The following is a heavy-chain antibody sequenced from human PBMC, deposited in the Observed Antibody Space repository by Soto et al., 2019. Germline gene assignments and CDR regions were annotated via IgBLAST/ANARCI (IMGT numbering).Heavy chain of an antibody. V-gene: IGHV3-30*18. J-gene: IGHJ4*02. CDR2: ISYDGSKK. Sequence: QVQLVESGGGVVQPGRSLRVSCAASGFTFSYYGMHWVRQAPGKGLEWVAVISYDGSKKYYADSVKGRFTISRDNSKNTVYLQMKSLRDEDTAVCLWAKDRGPRRQGLVDPFDYWGQGTGVTVSS. D-gene: IGHD6-19*01. CDR1: GFTFSYYG. CDR3: AKDRGPRRQGLVDPFDY.